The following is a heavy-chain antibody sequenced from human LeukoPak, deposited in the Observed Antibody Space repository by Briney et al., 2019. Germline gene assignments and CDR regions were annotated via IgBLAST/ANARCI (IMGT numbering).Heavy chain of an antibody. D-gene: IGHD5-24*01. CDR1: GFTVSSNY. V-gene: IGHV3-66*01. Sequence: PGGSLRLSYAASGFTVSSNYMSWVPQAPGKGLEWVSVLYSGGTIYYADSVKGRFTISRDLSKDMLYLQMNSLRAEDTAVYYCARGLISRDGYNSFYFDYWGQGALVTVSS. CDR2: LYSGGTI. J-gene: IGHJ4*02. CDR3: ARGLISRDGYNSFYFDY.